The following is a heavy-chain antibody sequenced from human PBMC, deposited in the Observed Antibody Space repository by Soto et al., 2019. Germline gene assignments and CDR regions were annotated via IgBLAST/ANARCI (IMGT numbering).Heavy chain of an antibody. CDR2: IWYDASKQ. Sequence: PGGSLRLSCETSGFSFSVYGMHWVRQAPGKGLEWVAVIWYDASKQFYAASVEGRFTISRDNSKAILYLQMNSLRAEDTAVYYCAAWAEGATEVHWGQGXLVTVYS. J-gene: IGHJ4*02. CDR3: AAWAEGATEVH. D-gene: IGHD2-15*01. V-gene: IGHV3-33*01. CDR1: GFSFSVYG.